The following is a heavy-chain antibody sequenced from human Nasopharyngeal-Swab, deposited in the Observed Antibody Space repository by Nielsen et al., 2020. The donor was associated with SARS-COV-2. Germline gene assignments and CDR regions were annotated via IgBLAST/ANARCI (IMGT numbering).Heavy chain of an antibody. V-gene: IGHV4-39*07. J-gene: IGHJ4*02. CDR3: ARDRNSWYPYYFDY. D-gene: IGHD6-13*01. CDR2: IYYSGST. Sequence: WIRQPPGKGLEWIGSIYYSGSTYYNPSLKSRVTISVDTSKNQFSLKLSSVTAADTAVYYCARDRNSWYPYYFDYWGQGTLVTVSS.